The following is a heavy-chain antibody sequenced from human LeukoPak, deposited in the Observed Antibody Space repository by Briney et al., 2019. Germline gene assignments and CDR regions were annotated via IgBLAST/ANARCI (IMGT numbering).Heavy chain of an antibody. D-gene: IGHD3-10*01. V-gene: IGHV3-30*02. J-gene: IGHJ6*03. CDR3: AKESRKGTYLGCITVVRGIHYMDV. CDR1: GFTFSSYG. Sequence: PGGSLRLSCAASGFTFSSYGMSWVRQAPGKGLEWVAYIRDDGSNKYYADSVKGRFTISRDNSKNTLYLQMSSLRAEDTAVYYCAKESRKGTYLGCITVVRGIHYMDVWGKGTTVTISS. CDR2: IRDDGSNK.